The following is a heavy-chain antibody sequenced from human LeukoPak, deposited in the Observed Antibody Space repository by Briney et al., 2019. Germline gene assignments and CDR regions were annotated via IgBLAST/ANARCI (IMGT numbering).Heavy chain of an antibody. CDR1: GGSIRSYY. CDR3: ARLRAQFGVVSI. J-gene: IGHJ4*02. D-gene: IGHD3-3*01. V-gene: IGHV4-4*09. CDR2: IYTSWST. Sequence: PSETLSLTCTVSGGSIRSYYWSWIRQPPGKGLEWIGNIYTSWSTNYNPSLKRLVTISVDTSKNQFSLKLSSVTAADTAVYYCARLRAQFGVVSIWGQGTLVTVSS.